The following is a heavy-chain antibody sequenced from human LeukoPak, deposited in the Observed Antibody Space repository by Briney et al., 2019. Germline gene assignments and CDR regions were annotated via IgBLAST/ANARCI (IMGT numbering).Heavy chain of an antibody. CDR2: IIDSGGST. V-gene: IGHV3-23*01. Sequence: PGGSLRLSCAASGFTVSSNYMSWVRQAPGKGLEWVSAIIDSGGSTYYADSVKGRFTISRDNSKNTLYLQMNTLRAEDTAVYYCAKILFGDYADMDVWGQGTTVTVSS. CDR3: AKILFGDYADMDV. J-gene: IGHJ6*02. CDR1: GFTVSSNY. D-gene: IGHD3-10*01.